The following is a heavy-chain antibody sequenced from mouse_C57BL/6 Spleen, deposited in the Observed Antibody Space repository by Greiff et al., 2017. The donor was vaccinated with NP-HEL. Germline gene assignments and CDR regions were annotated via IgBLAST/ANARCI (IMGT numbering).Heavy chain of an antibody. Sequence: QVQLQQPGAELVKPGASVKMSCKASGYTFTSYWITWVKQRPGQGLEWIGDIYPGSGSTNYNEKFKSKATLTVDTSSSTAYMQLSSLTSEDSAVYYCARWGNPYYYAMDYWGQGTSVTVSS. V-gene: IGHV1-55*01. CDR1: GYTFTSYW. CDR3: ARWGNPYYYAMDY. CDR2: IYPGSGST. J-gene: IGHJ4*01.